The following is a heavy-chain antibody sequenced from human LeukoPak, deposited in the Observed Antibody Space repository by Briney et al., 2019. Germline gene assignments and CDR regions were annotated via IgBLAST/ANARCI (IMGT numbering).Heavy chain of an antibody. D-gene: IGHD3-3*01. CDR1: GGSISSYY. CDR2: IYTSGST. V-gene: IGHV4-4*07. Sequence: SETLSLTCTVSGGSISSYYWSWIRQPAGKGLEWIGRIYTSGSTNYNPSLKSRVTMSVDTSKNQFSLKLSSVTAADTAVYYCARDLGLITIFGVVSSWFDPWGQGTLVTVSS. CDR3: ARDLGLITIFGVVSSWFDP. J-gene: IGHJ5*02.